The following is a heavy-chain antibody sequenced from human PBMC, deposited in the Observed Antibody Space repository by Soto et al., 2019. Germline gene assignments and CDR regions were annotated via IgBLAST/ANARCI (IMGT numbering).Heavy chain of an antibody. CDR2: TYYRSKWYN. J-gene: IGHJ6*02. CDR1: GDSVSSNSAA. D-gene: IGHD3-22*01. CDR3: ARVAVSSGYSYYYYGMDV. Sequence: SQTLSLTCAISGDSVSSNSAAWNWIRQSPSRGLEWLGRTYYRSKWYNDYAVSVKSRITINPDTSKNQFSLQLNSVTPEDTAVYYCARVAVSSGYSYYYYGMDVWGQGTTVTVSS. V-gene: IGHV6-1*01.